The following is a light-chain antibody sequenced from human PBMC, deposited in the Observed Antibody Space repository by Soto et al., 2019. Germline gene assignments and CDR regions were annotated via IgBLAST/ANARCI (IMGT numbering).Light chain of an antibody. Sequence: QSALSQPASVSGSPGQSITISCTGTSSDVGGYNYVSWYQQHPGKAPKLMIYEVSNRPSGVSNRFSGSKSGNTASLTISGVQAEDEADYYCSSYKSSSTLESVVGTGTKV. CDR3: SSYKSSSTLESV. J-gene: IGLJ1*01. CDR2: EVS. CDR1: SSDVGGYNY. V-gene: IGLV2-14*01.